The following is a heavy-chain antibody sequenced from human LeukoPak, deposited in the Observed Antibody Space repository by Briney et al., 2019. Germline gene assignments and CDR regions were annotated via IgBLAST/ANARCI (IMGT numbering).Heavy chain of an antibody. Sequence: ASVKVSCKASGYTFTGYYMHWVRQAPGQGLEWMGWINPNSGGTNYAQKLQGRVTMTTDTSTSTAYMELRSLRSDDTAVYYCARSTHYDFWSGYHPQFDYWGQGTLVTVSS. CDR3: ARSTHYDFWSGYHPQFDY. J-gene: IGHJ4*02. V-gene: IGHV1-2*02. CDR1: GYTFTGYY. CDR2: INPNSGGT. D-gene: IGHD3-3*01.